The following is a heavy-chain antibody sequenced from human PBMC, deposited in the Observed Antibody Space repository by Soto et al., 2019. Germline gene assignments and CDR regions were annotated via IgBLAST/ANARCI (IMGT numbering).Heavy chain of an antibody. Sequence: GGSLRLSCAASGFTFSSYAMSWVRQAPGKGLEWVSGISGGGAGRDYADSVKGRFTISRDNSKNTLYLQMNSLRAEDTAVYYCAKGPRLLQTGYFDYWGQGTLVTVSS. J-gene: IGHJ4*02. CDR2: ISGGGAGR. D-gene: IGHD2-15*01. CDR3: AKGPRLLQTGYFDY. V-gene: IGHV3-23*01. CDR1: GFTFSSYA.